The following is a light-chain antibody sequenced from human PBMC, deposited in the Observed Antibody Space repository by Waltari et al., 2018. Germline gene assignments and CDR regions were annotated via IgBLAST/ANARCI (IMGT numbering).Light chain of an antibody. CDR1: DSIATN. V-gene: IGKV3-15*01. CDR3: QQYNNWPPST. CDR2: HAS. Sequence: RARDSIATNLAGYQQSPLQAPQLLVFHASSRATDIPAKFSGSGSWTEFTLTISSLQAEDFAVYYCQQYNNWPPSTFGQGTKVEFK. J-gene: IGKJ1*01.